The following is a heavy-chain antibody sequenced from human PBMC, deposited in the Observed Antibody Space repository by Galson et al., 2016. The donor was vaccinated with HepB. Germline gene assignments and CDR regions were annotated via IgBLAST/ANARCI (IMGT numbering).Heavy chain of an antibody. CDR3: ARRDWNYDGGPPDY. D-gene: IGHD1-7*01. V-gene: IGHV5-10-1*01. J-gene: IGHJ4*02. CDR1: GYTFASYW. CDR2: IDPSDSQS. Sequence: QSGAEVKKPGESLRISCKGSGYTFASYWINWVRQMPGKGLEWMGRIDPSDSQSDYSPSFQGHVTISTDKSISTAYLQWSSLKASDTAMYYWARRDWNYDGGPPDYWGQGTLVTVSS.